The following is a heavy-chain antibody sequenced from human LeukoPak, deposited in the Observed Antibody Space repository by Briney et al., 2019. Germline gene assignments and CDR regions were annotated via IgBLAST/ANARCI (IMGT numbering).Heavy chain of an antibody. V-gene: IGHV1-69*04. D-gene: IGHD3-10*01. CDR1: GGTFSSYA. J-gene: IGHJ5*02. CDR2: IIPILGIA. Sequence: SVKVSCKASGGTFSSYAISWVRQAPGQGLEWMGRIIPILGIANYAQKFQGRVTITADKSTSTAYMELSSLRAEDTAVYYCARVAVRPFSVWFDPWGQGTLVTVSS. CDR3: ARVAVRPFSVWFDP.